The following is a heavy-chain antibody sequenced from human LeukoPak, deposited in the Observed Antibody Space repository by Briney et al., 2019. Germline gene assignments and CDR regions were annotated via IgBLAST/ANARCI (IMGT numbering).Heavy chain of an antibody. CDR2: ISSSSSYI. CDR3: ARDAIGYCSSTSCYGDY. D-gene: IGHD2-2*01. Sequence: GGSLRLSCAASGSTFDDYGMSWVRQAPGKGLEWVSSISSSSSYIYYADSVKGRFTISRDNAKNSLYLQMNSLRAEDTAVYYCARDAIGYCSSTSCYGDYWGQGTLVTVSS. J-gene: IGHJ4*02. CDR1: GSTFDDYG. V-gene: IGHV3-21*01.